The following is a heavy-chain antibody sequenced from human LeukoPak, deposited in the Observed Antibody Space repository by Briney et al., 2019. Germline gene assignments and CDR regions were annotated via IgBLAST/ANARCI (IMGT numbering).Heavy chain of an antibody. CDR3: ARDRLGARVHWFDP. D-gene: IGHD1-26*01. J-gene: IGHJ5*02. Sequence: GASVKVSCKASGGTFSSYAISWVRQAPGQGLEWMGGIIPIFGTANYAQKFQGRVTITADESTSTAYMELSSLRSEDTAVYYCARDRLGARVHWFDPWGQGTLVTVSS. V-gene: IGHV1-69*13. CDR2: IIPIFGTA. CDR1: GGTFSSYA.